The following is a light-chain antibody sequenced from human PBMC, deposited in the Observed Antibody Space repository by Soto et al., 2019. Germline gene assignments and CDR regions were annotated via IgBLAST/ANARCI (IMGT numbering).Light chain of an antibody. CDR1: QSISSW. Sequence: ESQGAQCRSTLSESIGDRDSITSRASQSISSWLAWYQQKPGKAPKLLIYDASSLESGVPSRFSGSGSGTEFTLTISSLQPDDFATYYCQQYNSYSWTFGQGTKV. CDR3: QQYNSYSWT. J-gene: IGKJ1*01. CDR2: DAS. V-gene: IGKV1-5*01.